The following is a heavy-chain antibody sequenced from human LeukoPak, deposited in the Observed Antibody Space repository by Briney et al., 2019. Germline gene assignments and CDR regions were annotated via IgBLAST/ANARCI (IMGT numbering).Heavy chain of an antibody. CDR1: GYTFTSYG. CDR3: AREFGRIAVAGTPEYYFDY. D-gene: IGHD6-19*01. CDR2: ISAYNGNT. Sequence: GASVKVSCKASGYTFTSYGISWVRRAPGQGLEWMGWISAYNGNTNYAQKLQGRVTMTTDTSTSTAYMELRSLRSDDTAVYYCAREFGRIAVAGTPEYYFDYWGQGTLVTVSS. J-gene: IGHJ4*02. V-gene: IGHV1-18*01.